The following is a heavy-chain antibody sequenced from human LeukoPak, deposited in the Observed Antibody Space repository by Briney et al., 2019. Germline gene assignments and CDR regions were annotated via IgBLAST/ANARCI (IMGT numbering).Heavy chain of an antibody. CDR2: ISSSGSTI. J-gene: IGHJ4*02. CDR3: AREPIVVVPATPGEFDY. V-gene: IGHV3-48*03. D-gene: IGHD2-2*01. CDR1: GFTFSSYE. Sequence: GGSLRLSCAASGFTFSSYEMNWVRQAPGKGLEWVSYISSSGSTIYYADSVKGRFTISRDNTKSSLYLQVNSLRAEDTAVYYCAREPIVVVPATPGEFDYWGQGTLVTVSS.